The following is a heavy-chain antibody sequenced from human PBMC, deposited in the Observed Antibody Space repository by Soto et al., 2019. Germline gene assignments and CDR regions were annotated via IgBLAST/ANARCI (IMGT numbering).Heavy chain of an antibody. D-gene: IGHD2-2*01. CDR3: ARSLSLGYCSSTSCYPVDY. CDR2: IWYDGSNK. J-gene: IGHJ4*02. V-gene: IGHV3-33*01. Sequence: GGSLRLSCAASGFTFSSYGMHWVRQAPGKGLEWVAVIWYDGSNKYYADSVKGRFTISRDNSKNTLYLQMNSLRAEDTAVYYCARSLSLGYCSSTSCYPVDYWGQGTLVPVSS. CDR1: GFTFSSYG.